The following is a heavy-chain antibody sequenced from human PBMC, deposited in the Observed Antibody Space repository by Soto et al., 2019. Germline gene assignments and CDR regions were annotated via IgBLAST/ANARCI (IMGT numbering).Heavy chain of an antibody. Sequence: ASVKVSCKASGGTFSSYAISWVRQAPGQGLEWMGGIIPIFGTANYAQKFQGRVTITADESTSTAYMELSSLRSEDTAVYYCAAGGGSGSYYNPEFDYWGQGTLVTVSS. CDR2: IIPIFGTA. D-gene: IGHD3-10*01. J-gene: IGHJ4*02. CDR1: GGTFSSYA. V-gene: IGHV1-69*13. CDR3: AAGGGSGSYYNPEFDY.